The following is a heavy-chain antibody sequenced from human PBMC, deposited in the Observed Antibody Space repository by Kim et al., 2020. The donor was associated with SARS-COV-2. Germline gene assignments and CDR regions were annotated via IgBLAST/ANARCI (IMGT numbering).Heavy chain of an antibody. V-gene: IGHV3-23*01. D-gene: IGHD1-26*01. Sequence: GGSLRLSCAASGFTFSSYAMSWVRQAPGKGLEWVSTISGGSGGNTYYADSVKGRFTISRDNSKSTLYLQLNSLRAEDMAVYYCAKGGVGVRQSGSWGQGTLVTVSS. CDR2: ISGGSGGNT. CDR1: GFTFSSYA. J-gene: IGHJ4*02. CDR3: AKGGVGVRQSGS.